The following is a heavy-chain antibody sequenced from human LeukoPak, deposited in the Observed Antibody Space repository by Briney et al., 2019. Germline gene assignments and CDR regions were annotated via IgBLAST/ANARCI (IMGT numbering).Heavy chain of an antibody. CDR3: ARLYSGSYMY. D-gene: IGHD1-26*01. V-gene: IGHV4-34*01. Sequence: SETLSLTCAVYGGSFSGYYWSWIRNPPAKGLERNGDINHSGSTNYNPYLKSQGTISVDSSKKLFSLKLRSVAAADSAVDYCARLYSGSYMYWGQGTLVTVSS. J-gene: IGHJ4*02. CDR2: INHSGST. CDR1: GGSFSGYY.